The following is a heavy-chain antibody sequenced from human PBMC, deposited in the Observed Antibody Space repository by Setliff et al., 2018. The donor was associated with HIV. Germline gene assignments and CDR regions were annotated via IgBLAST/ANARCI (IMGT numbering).Heavy chain of an antibody. CDR3: ATLDPSGGNFLAY. CDR1: GDTDFY. Sequence: SETLSFTCTVSGDTDFYWNWIRQPPGKGLEWIGYIHASGKTNYNPSLKSRVTLALDTSEMHFSLHLTSVTAADTAVYYCATLDPSGGNFLAYWGQGTLVTVSS. D-gene: IGHD2-21*02. CDR2: IHASGKT. J-gene: IGHJ4*02. V-gene: IGHV4-4*09.